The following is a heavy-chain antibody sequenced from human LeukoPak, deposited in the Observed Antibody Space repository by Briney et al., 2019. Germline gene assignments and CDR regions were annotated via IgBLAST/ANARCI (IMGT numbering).Heavy chain of an antibody. CDR2: INHSGST. CDR1: GGSISSYY. D-gene: IGHD2-15*01. CDR3: ARHGCSGGSCYLNYYYYYGMDV. J-gene: IGHJ6*02. Sequence: SETLSLTCTVSGGSISSYYWSWIRQPPGKGLEWIGEINHSGSTNYNPSLKSRVTISVDTSKNQFSLKLSSVTAADTAVYYCARHGCSGGSCYLNYYYYYGMDVWGQGTTVTVSS. V-gene: IGHV4-34*01.